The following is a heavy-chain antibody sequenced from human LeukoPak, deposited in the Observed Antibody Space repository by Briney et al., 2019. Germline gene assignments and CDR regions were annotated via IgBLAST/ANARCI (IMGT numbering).Heavy chain of an antibody. J-gene: IGHJ4*02. Sequence: SVKVSCKASGGTFSSYAISWVRQAPGQGLEWMGGIIPIFGIANYAQKFQGRVTITADESTSTAYMELSSLRSEDTAVYYCARGAVYYDSSGLSYWGQGTLVTVSS. CDR3: ARGAVYYDSSGLSY. CDR1: GGTFSSYA. D-gene: IGHD3-22*01. V-gene: IGHV1-69*13. CDR2: IIPIFGIA.